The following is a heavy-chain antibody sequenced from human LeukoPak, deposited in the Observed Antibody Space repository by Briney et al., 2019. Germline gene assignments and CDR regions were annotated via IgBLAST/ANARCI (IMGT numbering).Heavy chain of an antibody. Sequence: PSETLSLTCTVSGGSISGYYWSWIRQPPGRGLEWIGYTYHSGSTNYNASLKSRVTISVDTSKNHFSLKLSSVTAADTAVYYCARAGVGSIAFDIWGQGTMVTVSS. CDR1: GGSISGYY. V-gene: IGHV4-59*01. J-gene: IGHJ3*02. D-gene: IGHD3-3*01. CDR2: TYHSGST. CDR3: ARAGVGSIAFDI.